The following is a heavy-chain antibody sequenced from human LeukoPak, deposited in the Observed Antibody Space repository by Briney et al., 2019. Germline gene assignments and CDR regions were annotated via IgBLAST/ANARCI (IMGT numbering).Heavy chain of an antibody. V-gene: IGHV4-34*01. CDR3: ARVVVVVVAAIFPWFDP. Sequence: PSETLSLTCAVYGGSFSGYYWSWIRQPPGKGLEWIGEINHSGSTNYNPSLMSRVTISVDTSKNQFSLKLSSVTAADTAVYYCARVVVVVVAAIFPWFDPWGQGILVTVSS. D-gene: IGHD2-15*01. J-gene: IGHJ5*02. CDR2: INHSGST. CDR1: GGSFSGYY.